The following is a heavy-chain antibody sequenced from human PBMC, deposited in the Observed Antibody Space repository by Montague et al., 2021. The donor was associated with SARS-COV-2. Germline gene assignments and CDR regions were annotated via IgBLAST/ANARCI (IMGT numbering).Heavy chain of an antibody. J-gene: IGHJ4*02. V-gene: IGHV3-21*01. CDR3: ARDPYYDILTGYYPY. Sequence: SLRLSCAASGFTFSSYSMNWVRQAPGKGLEWVSSISSSSSYIYYADSVKGRFTISRDNAKNSLYLQMNSLRAEDTAVYYCARDPYYDILTGYYPYWGQGTLVTVSS. D-gene: IGHD3-9*01. CDR1: GFTFSSYS. CDR2: ISSSSSYI.